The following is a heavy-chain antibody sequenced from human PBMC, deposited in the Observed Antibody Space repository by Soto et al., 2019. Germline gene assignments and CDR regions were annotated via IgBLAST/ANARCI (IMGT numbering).Heavy chain of an antibody. D-gene: IGHD3-10*01. CDR3: ARLVYDTRLNYMYFDF. J-gene: IGHJ4*02. CDR1: GVSISRGNW. CDR2: IFHDGTA. Sequence: PSETLPLTGAPSGVSISRGNWWTSVRQSPKRGLEYIGEIFHDGTANYYPSFERRVAISVDTTTNQFSLKLTSVPAADTAIYFCARLVYDTRLNYMYFDFWGQGTLVTVSS. V-gene: IGHV4-4*02.